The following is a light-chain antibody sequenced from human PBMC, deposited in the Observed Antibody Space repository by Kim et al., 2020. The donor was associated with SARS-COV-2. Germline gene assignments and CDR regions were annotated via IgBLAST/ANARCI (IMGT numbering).Light chain of an antibody. Sequence: VACGQTVRITCQGVSLRNYYPSWFQQTPRQAPILVFSGRNNRPSGFPSRFVGSSSGNTAYLTIIGAQAEDEADYYCNARDSSNNHVFGGGTQLTVL. V-gene: IGLV3-19*01. J-gene: IGLJ2*01. CDR3: NARDSSNNHV. CDR1: SLRNYY. CDR2: GRN.